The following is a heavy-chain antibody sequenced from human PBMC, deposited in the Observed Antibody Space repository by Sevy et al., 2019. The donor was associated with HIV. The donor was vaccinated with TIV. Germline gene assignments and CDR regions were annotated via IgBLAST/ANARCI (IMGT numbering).Heavy chain of an antibody. CDR2: ISSSGSTI. CDR1: VFTFSSYE. V-gene: IGHV3-48*03. D-gene: IGHD2-15*01. J-gene: IGHJ2*01. Sequence: GSLRLSCAASVFTFSSYEMNWVRQGPGKGLEWGSYISSSGSTIYYADSVKGRFTTSRDNAKNSLYLQMNSLRAEDTAVYYCARSPLYCSGGSCYSEGNWYFDLWGRGTLVTVSS. CDR3: ARSPLYCSGGSCYSEGNWYFDL.